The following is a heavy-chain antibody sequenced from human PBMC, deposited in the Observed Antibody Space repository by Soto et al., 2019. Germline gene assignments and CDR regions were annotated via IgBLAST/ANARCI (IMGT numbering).Heavy chain of an antibody. J-gene: IGHJ5*02. CDR1: GFTVSSNY. Sequence: GGSLRLSCAASGFTVSSNYMSWVRQAPGKGLEWVSVIYSGGSTYYADSVKGRFTISRDNSKNTLYLQMNSLRAEDTAVYYCARDRGYSGYERGRWFDPWGQGTLVTVSS. CDR2: IYSGGST. V-gene: IGHV3-53*01. CDR3: ARDRGYSGYERGRWFDP. D-gene: IGHD5-12*01.